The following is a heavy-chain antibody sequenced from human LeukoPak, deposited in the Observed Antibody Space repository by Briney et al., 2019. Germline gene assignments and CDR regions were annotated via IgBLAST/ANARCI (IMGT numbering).Heavy chain of an antibody. CDR3: VRDKGGSGEPSTARFDY. D-gene: IGHD3-16*01. CDR2: IYTSGST. J-gene: IGHJ4*02. V-gene: IGHV4-4*07. CDR1: GGSISNYY. Sequence: SETLSLTCTASGGSISNYYWTWIRQPAGKGLEWIGRIYTSGSTNYNPSLESRVTMSVDTSKNQFSLKLTSVTAADTAVYYCVRDKGGSGEPSTARFDYWGQGTLVTVFS.